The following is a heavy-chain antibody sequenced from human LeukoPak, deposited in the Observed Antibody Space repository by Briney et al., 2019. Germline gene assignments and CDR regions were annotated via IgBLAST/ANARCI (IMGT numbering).Heavy chain of an antibody. Sequence: PEASVKVSCKASGYTFTGYYMHWVRQAPGQGLEWMGWINPNSGGTNYAQKFQGRVTMTRDTSISTAYMELSSLRSEDTAVYYCARDSTAYYHYYMDVWGKGTTVTISS. CDR1: GYTFTGYY. CDR3: ARDSTAYYHYYMDV. V-gene: IGHV1-2*02. CDR2: INPNSGGT. D-gene: IGHD2/OR15-2a*01. J-gene: IGHJ6*03.